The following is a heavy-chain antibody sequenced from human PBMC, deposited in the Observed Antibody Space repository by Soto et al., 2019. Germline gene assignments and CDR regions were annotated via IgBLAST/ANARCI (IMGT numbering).Heavy chain of an antibody. CDR1: GFTFSSYA. CDR2: ISYDGSNK. J-gene: IGHJ4*02. D-gene: IGHD6-6*01. Sequence: GGSLRLSCAASGFTFSSYAMHWVRQAPGKGLEWVAVISYDGSNKYYADSVKGRFTISRDNSKNTLYLQMNSLRAEDTAVYYCARSNYFDYWGQGTLVTVSS. CDR3: ARSNYFDY. V-gene: IGHV3-30-3*01.